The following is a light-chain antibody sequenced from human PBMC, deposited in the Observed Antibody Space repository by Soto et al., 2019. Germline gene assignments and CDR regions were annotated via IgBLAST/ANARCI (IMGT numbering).Light chain of an antibody. V-gene: IGKV3-20*01. CDR3: QQYNSYFWT. Sequence: IVMTQSVVTQSSSTLARATRSCGASQSGSSSYLAWYQQRPGQPPRLLIYGVFTRADDIPDRFSGSGSGTDFTLTISSLQPDDFATYYCQQYNSYFWTFGQGTRVDIK. CDR1: QSGSSSY. CDR2: GVF. J-gene: IGKJ1*01.